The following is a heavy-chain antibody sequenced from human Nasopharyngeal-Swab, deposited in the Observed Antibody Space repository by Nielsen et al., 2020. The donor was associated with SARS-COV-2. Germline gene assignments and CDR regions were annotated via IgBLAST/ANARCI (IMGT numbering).Heavy chain of an antibody. Sequence: SVKVSCKASGGTFSSYAISWVRQDPGQGLEWMGGIIPILGIANYAQKFQGRVTITADKSTSTAYMELSSLRSEDTAVYYCARAMATVGAVYYYGMDVWGQGTTVTVSS. CDR1: GGTFSSYA. CDR2: IIPILGIA. V-gene: IGHV1-69*10. CDR3: ARAMATVGAVYYYGMDV. D-gene: IGHD4-23*01. J-gene: IGHJ6*02.